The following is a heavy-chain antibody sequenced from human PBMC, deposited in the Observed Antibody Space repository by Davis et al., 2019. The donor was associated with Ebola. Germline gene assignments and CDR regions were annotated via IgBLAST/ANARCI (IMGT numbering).Heavy chain of an antibody. CDR2: IYYSGST. CDR3: ARGSAYYYGSGSYRGYGMDV. Sequence: SETLSLTCTVSGGSISSYYWSCIRQPPGKGLEWIGYIYYSGSTNYNPSLKSRVTISVDTSKNQFSLKLSSVTAADTAVYYCARGSAYYYGSGSYRGYGMDVWGQGTTVTVSS. J-gene: IGHJ6*02. CDR1: GGSISSYY. V-gene: IGHV4-59*01. D-gene: IGHD3-10*01.